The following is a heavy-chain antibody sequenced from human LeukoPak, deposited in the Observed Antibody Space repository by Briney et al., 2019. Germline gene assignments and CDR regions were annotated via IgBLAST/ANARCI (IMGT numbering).Heavy chain of an antibody. J-gene: IGHJ4*02. Sequence: ASVTVSCKASGYTFTSYYMHWVRQAPGQGLEWMGIINPSGGSTSYAQKFQGRVTMTRDTSTSTVYMELSSLRSEDTAVYYCARAAPNYYDSSGSLRNPYFDYWGQGTLVTVSS. CDR3: ARAAPNYYDSSGSLRNPYFDY. V-gene: IGHV1-46*01. D-gene: IGHD3-22*01. CDR1: GYTFTSYY. CDR2: INPSGGST.